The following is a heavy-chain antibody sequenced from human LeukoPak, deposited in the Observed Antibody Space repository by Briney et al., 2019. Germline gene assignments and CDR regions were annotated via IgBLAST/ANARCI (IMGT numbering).Heavy chain of an antibody. CDR3: ARAISPVAYYGMDV. Sequence: ASVKASCKASGYTFSSYSVHWVRQAPGQGLDWMGIINPSGGSTSYAQKFQGRVIMTRDTSTSTVYMQLSSLRSEDTAVYYCARAISPVAYYGMDVWGQGTTVTVSS. J-gene: IGHJ6*02. CDR2: INPSGGST. V-gene: IGHV1-46*01. CDR1: GYTFSSYS. D-gene: IGHD3-3*01.